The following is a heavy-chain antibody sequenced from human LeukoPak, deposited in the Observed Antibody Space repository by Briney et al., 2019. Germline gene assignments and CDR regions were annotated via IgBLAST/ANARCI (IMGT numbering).Heavy chain of an antibody. CDR2: IYSGGST. V-gene: IGHV3-66*01. CDR3: VKTTVTVGGSIFDS. J-gene: IGHJ5*01. CDR1: EFSVGSNY. Sequence: PGGSLRLSCAASEFSVGSNYMTWVRQAPGKGLEWVSLIYSGGSTYYADSVKGRFTISRDNSKNTLYLQMNNLRAEDTAVYYCVKTTVTVGGSIFDSWGQGTLVTVSS. D-gene: IGHD4-17*01.